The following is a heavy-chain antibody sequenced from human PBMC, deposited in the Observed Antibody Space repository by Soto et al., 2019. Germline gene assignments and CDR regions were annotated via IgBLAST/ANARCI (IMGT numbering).Heavy chain of an antibody. CDR1: GGSISGYY. J-gene: IGHJ4*02. D-gene: IGHD6-19*01. CDR2: IYSSGST. V-gene: IGHV4-59*01. Sequence: SETLSLTCTVSGGSISGYYWNWIRQPPGKGLEWIGYIYSSGSTDHNPSLKGRVTISVDTSKNEFSLNLNSVTAADTAVYYCARESSSGWYGLDYWGQGTLVTVSS. CDR3: ARESSSGWYGLDY.